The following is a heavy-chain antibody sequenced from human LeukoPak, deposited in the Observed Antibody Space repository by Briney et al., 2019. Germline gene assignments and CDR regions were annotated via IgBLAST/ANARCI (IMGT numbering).Heavy chain of an antibody. CDR3: ARHWSPLEPPSF. CDR2: IYTSGST. D-gene: IGHD1-1*01. Sequence: PSETLSLTCTASGGSISSYYWSWIRQPPGKGLEWIGYIYTSGSTNYNPSLKSRVTISVDTSKNQFSLKLSSVTAADTAVYYCARHWSPLEPPSFWGQGTLVTVSS. CDR1: GGSISSYY. J-gene: IGHJ4*02. V-gene: IGHV4-4*09.